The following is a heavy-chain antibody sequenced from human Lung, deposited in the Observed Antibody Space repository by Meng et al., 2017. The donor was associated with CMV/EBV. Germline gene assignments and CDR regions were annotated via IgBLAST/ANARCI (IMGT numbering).Heavy chain of an antibody. CDR3: ARSTSKYDFWSGYPPFLDP. Sequence: SXXVSXKVSGGIFSSSAISWVRQAPGQGLEWIGRIIPFLDITNYAPNFQGRVTITADKSTSTAYMEMSSLRYDDTAFYYCARSTSKYDFWSGYPPFLDPWXQGTQVTVSS. D-gene: IGHD3-3*01. CDR2: IIPFLDIT. J-gene: IGHJ5*02. V-gene: IGHV1-69*04. CDR1: GGIFSSSA.